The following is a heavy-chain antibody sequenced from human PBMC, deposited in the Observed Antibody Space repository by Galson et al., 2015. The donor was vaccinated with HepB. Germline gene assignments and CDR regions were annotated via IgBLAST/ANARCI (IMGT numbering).Heavy chain of an antibody. V-gene: IGHV1-69*02. CDR1: GFTFTDYY. J-gene: IGHJ4*02. CDR2: IIPILGIA. Sequence: SVKVSCKAFGFTFTDYYFHWVRQAPGQGLEWMGRIIPILGIANYAQKFQGRVTITADESTSTAYMELSSLRAEDTAVYYCANSRLVYGGNFKPFDYWGQGTLVTVSS. D-gene: IGHD4-23*01. CDR3: ANSRLVYGGNFKPFDY.